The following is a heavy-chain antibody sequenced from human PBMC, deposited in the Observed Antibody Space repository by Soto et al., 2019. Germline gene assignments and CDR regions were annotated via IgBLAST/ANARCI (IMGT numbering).Heavy chain of an antibody. CDR2: IWYDGSNK. CDR3: ARDLDKGYYFDY. D-gene: IGHD3-22*01. Sequence: GESLKISCAASGFTFSSYGMHWVRQAPGKGLEWVAVIWYDGSNKYYADSVKGRFTISRDNSKNTLYLQMNSLRAEDTAVYYCARDLDKGYYFDYWGQGTLVTVSS. J-gene: IGHJ4*02. CDR1: GFTFSSYG. V-gene: IGHV3-33*01.